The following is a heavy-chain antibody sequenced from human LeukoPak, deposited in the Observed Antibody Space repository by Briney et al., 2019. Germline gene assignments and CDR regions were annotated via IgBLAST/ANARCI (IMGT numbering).Heavy chain of an antibody. CDR2: INSDGSST. D-gene: IGHD5-12*01. V-gene: IGHV3-74*01. J-gene: IGHJ4*02. CDR1: GFTFRNYW. Sequence: GGSLRLSCAASGFTFRNYWMHWVRQAPGKGQVWVSRINSDGSSTRYADSVKGRFTISRDNATNTLYLQMNSLRAEDTAVYYCARDSGYDSANDYWGQGTLVTVSS. CDR3: ARDSGYDSANDY.